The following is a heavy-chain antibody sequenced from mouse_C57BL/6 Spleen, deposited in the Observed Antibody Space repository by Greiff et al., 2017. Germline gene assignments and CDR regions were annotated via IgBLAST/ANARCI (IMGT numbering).Heavy chain of an antibody. V-gene: IGHV1-55*01. Sequence: QVQLQQPGAELVKPGASVKMSCKASGYTFTSYWITWVKQRPGQGLEWIGDIYPGSGSTNYNEKFKSKATLTVDTSSSTAYMQLSSLTSEDSAVYYCARLKPDYGSSPYYYAMDYWGQGTSVTVSS. CDR2: IYPGSGST. J-gene: IGHJ4*01. CDR3: ARLKPDYGSSPYYYAMDY. CDR1: GYTFTSYW. D-gene: IGHD1-1*01.